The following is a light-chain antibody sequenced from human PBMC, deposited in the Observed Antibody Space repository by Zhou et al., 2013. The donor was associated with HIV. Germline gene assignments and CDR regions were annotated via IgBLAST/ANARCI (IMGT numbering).Light chain of an antibody. CDR1: QSVDSSY. J-gene: IGKJ1*01. Sequence: EIVLTQSPGTLSLSPGERATLSCRASQSVDSSYLAWYQQKPGQAPRLVVYGTSTRATGIPDRFSGSASGTDFTLTISRLEPEDFAVYHCHHYGTAPPXTFGQGPRWKSN. V-gene: IGKV3-20*01. CDR2: GTS. CDR3: HHYGTAPPXT.